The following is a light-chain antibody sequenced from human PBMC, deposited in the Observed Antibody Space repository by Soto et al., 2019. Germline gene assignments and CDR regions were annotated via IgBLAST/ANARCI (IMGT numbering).Light chain of an antibody. CDR2: AAS. CDR1: ESISSY. J-gene: IGKJ5*01. Sequence: DIQVTQSPSSLSASVGDRVTINCRASESISSYLNWYQQKPGKAPKLLIYAASSLQSGVPSRFSGSGSGTDFTLTISSLQPEDFATYYCQQSYITPPITFGQGTRLELK. CDR3: QQSYITPPIT. V-gene: IGKV1-39*01.